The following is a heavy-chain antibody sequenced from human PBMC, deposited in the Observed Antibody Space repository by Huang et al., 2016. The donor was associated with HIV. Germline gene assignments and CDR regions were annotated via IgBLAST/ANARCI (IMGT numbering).Heavy chain of an antibody. Sequence: QEQLVESGGGVVQPGGSLRFSCATSGFSFSHYGMLWVRQAPGNELEWVAIIRLDGGNKHYADSAKGRFTISRDNSKKMLFLEMNSLRGDDTAFYYCATDLGGYSFDYWGQGALVSVSS. CDR2: IRLDGGNK. V-gene: IGHV3-30*02. J-gene: IGHJ4*02. D-gene: IGHD2-21*02. CDR1: GFSFSHYG. CDR3: ATDLGGYSFDY.